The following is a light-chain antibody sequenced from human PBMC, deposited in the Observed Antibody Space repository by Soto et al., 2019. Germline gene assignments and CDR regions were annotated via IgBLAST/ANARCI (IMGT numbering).Light chain of an antibody. V-gene: IGKV1-5*03. CDR1: QSISSW. J-gene: IGKJ2*01. Sequence: DIQMTQSPSTLSASVGDRVTITCRASQSISSWLAWYQQKPGKAPRLLIYKASTLETGVPSRFSGSGSGTEFTLTISSLQPDDFATYYCQEYNGYSSHTFGQGTRLEI. CDR3: QEYNGYSSHT. CDR2: KAS.